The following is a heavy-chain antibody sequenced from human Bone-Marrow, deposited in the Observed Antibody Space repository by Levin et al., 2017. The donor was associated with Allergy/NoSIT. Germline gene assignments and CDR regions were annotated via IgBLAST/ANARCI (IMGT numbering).Heavy chain of an antibody. CDR3: TTGYITSYDYYGMDV. Sequence: LSLTCTASGFTFRTAWMSWVRQAPGKGLEWVGRIKNKAHGGTADYAAPVKGRFSISRDDSKTTLYLQMNSLKTEDTAVYYCTTGYITSYDYYGMDVWGQGTTVTVSS. V-gene: IGHV3-15*01. D-gene: IGHD2-2*01. CDR2: IKNKAHGGTA. J-gene: IGHJ6*02. CDR1: GFTFRTAW.